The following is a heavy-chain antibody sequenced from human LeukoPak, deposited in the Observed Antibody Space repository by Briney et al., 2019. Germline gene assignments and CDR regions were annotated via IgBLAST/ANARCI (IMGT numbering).Heavy chain of an antibody. V-gene: IGHV1-24*01. J-gene: IGHJ5*02. CDR1: GYTLTELS. D-gene: IGHD2-2*01. Sequence: ASVKVSCKVSGYTLTELSMHWVRQAPGKGLEWMGGFDPEDGETIYAQKLQGRVTMTTDTSTSTAYMELRSLRSDDTAVYYCARADCSSTSCRTNWFDPWGQGTLVTVSS. CDR3: ARADCSSTSCRTNWFDP. CDR2: FDPEDGET.